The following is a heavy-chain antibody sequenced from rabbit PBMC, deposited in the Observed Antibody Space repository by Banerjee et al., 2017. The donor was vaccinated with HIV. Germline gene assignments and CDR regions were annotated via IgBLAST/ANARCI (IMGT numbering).Heavy chain of an antibody. CDR1: GFDVSNYG. CDR3: ARHVNGMDL. CDR2: IAAGSSGST. Sequence: QEQLKETGGGLVQPGGSLTLSCKASGFDVSNYGMSWVRQAPGKGLEWIACIAAGSSGSTYYASWAKGRFTISKTSSTTVTLQMTSLTAADTATYFCARHVNGMDLWGPGTLVTVS. V-gene: IGHV1S45*01. J-gene: IGHJ6*01.